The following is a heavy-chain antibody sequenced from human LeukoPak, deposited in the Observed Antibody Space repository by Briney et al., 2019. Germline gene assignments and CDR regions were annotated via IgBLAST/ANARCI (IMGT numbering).Heavy chain of an antibody. Sequence: ASVKVSCKASGFTFINSAVQWVRQARGQRLEWIGWIVVGSGNTNYAQKFQERVTISRDMSTSTAYMELSSLRSEDTAVYYCTSDPTFYSGRYCFDYWGQGTLVTVSS. V-gene: IGHV1-58*01. CDR3: TSDPTFYSGRYCFDY. CDR1: GFTFINSA. J-gene: IGHJ4*02. D-gene: IGHD1-26*01. CDR2: IVVGSGNT.